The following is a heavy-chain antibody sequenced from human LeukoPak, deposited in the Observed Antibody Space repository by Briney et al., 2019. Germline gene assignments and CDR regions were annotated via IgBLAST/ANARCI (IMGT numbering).Heavy chain of an antibody. D-gene: IGHD5-18*01. Sequence: GGSLQISCQGSGFPFTSYWIGWVRQVPGKGLEWMGIIYPGDSDSTHSPSFQGQVTISADKSISTAYLLWSSLKASDTAMYYCARLGYGFPFDYWGQGTLVTVSS. CDR2: IYPGDSDS. CDR3: ARLGYGFPFDY. CDR1: GFPFTSYW. J-gene: IGHJ4*02. V-gene: IGHV5-51*01.